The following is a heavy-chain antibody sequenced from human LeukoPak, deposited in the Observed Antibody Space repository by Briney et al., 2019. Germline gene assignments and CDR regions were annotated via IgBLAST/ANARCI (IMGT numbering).Heavy chain of an antibody. CDR3: ARNRYYYGSRNYGVPTWFDP. Sequence: SETLSLTCTVSGGSISSNSYYWGWIRQSPGKGLEWIGSIYYSGSTYYRPSLKSRLTISVDTSKNHFSLKLSSVTAADTAVYYCARNRYYYGSRNYGVPTWFDPWGQGTLVTVSS. CDR1: GGSISSNSYY. CDR2: IYYSGST. J-gene: IGHJ5*02. D-gene: IGHD3-10*01. V-gene: IGHV4-39*02.